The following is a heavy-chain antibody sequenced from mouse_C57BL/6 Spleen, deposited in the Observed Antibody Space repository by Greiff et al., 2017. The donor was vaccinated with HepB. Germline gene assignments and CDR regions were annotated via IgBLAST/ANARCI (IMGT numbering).Heavy chain of an antibody. V-gene: IGHV1-18*01. CDR2: INPNNGGT. D-gene: IGHD1-1*01. J-gene: IGHJ1*03. CDR1: GYTFTDYN. CDR3: ARATVVARWYFDV. Sequence: SGPELVKPGASVKIPCKASGYTFTDYNMDWVKQSHGKSLEWIGDINPNNGGTIYNQKFKGKATLTVDKSSSTAYMELRSLTSEDTAVYYCARATVVARWYFDVWGTGTTVTVSS.